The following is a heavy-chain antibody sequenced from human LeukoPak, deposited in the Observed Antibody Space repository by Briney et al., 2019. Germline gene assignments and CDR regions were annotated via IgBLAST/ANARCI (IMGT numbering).Heavy chain of an antibody. D-gene: IGHD3-22*01. CDR1: GGSISSGDYY. CDR3: ARYYYDSSAGFDY. CDR2: IYYSGST. J-gene: IGHJ4*02. Sequence: SETLSLTCTVSGGSISSGDYYWSWIRQPPGKGLEWIGYIYYSGSTYYNPSLKSRVTISVDTSKNQFSLKLSSVTAADTAVYYCARYYYDSSAGFDYWGQGTLVTVSS. V-gene: IGHV4-30-4*01.